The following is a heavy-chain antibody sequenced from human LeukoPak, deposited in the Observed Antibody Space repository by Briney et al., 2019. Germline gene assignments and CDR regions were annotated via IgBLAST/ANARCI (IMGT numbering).Heavy chain of an antibody. CDR2: INHSGST. J-gene: IGHJ4*02. Sequence: SETLSLTCAVYGGSFSGYYWSWIRQPPGKGLEWIGEINHSGSTNYNPSLKSRVTISVDTSKNQFSLKLSSVTAADTAVYYCARLGSFYSSSWSFDYWGQGTLVTVSS. D-gene: IGHD6-13*01. V-gene: IGHV4-34*01. CDR1: GGSFSGYY. CDR3: ARLGSFYSSSWSFDY.